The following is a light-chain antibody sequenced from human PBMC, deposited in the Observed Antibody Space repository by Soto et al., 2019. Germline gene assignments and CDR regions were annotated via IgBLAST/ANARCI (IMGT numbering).Light chain of an antibody. CDR3: QHYKSYPWT. J-gene: IGKJ1*01. CDR1: QSIDSW. V-gene: IGKV1-5*03. CDR2: KAS. Sequence: DIHMTQSPSTMSASVGDRFTITCRASQSIDSWLAWYQQKPGKAPKFLMYKASNLESGVPSRFSGSGSETEFTLTISSLQPDDFAIYYCQHYKSYPWTFGQGTKV.